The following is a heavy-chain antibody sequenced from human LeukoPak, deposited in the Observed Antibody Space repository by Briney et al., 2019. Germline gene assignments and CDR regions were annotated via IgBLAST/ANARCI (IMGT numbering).Heavy chain of an antibody. V-gene: IGHV4-34*01. CDR1: GGPFSGYY. D-gene: IGHD3-10*01. J-gene: IGHJ6*04. CDR2: INHSGST. CDR3: ARRAYYYGSGSYGMDV. Sequence: SETLSLTCAVYGGPFSGYYWSWIRQPPGKGLEWIGEINHSGSTNYNPSLKSRVTISVDTSKNQFSLKLSSVTAADTAVYYCARRAYYYGSGSYGMDVWGKGTAVTVSS.